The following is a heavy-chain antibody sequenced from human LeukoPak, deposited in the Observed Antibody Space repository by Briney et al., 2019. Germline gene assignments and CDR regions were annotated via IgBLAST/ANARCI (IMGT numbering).Heavy chain of an antibody. V-gene: IGHV4-4*07. CDR2: IDSSGST. J-gene: IGHJ3*02. CDR3: ARIGVGARGGGDAFDI. D-gene: IGHD1-26*01. CDR1: GGSISSYY. Sequence: PSETLSLTCTVSGGSISSYYWNWIRQPAGKGLEWIGRIDSSGSTKYNPSLKSRATMSVDTSKNQFSLKLTSVTAADTAVYYCARIGVGARGGGDAFDIWGQGTMVTVSS.